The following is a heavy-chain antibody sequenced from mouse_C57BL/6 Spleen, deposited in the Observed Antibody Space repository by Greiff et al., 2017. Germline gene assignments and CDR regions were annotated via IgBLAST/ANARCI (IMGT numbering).Heavy chain of an antibody. Sequence: EVKLVESGGGLVKPGGSLKLSCAASGFTFSSYTMSWVRQTPEKRLEWVATISGGGGNTYYPDSVKGRFTISRDNAKNTLYLQMSSLRSEDTALYYCARHHHYDYDGFAYWGQGTLVTVSA. D-gene: IGHD2-4*01. J-gene: IGHJ3*01. CDR3: ARHHHYDYDGFAY. V-gene: IGHV5-9*01. CDR1: GFTFSSYT. CDR2: ISGGGGNT.